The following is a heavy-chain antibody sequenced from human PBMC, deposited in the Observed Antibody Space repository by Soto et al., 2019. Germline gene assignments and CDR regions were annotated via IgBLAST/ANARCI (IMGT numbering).Heavy chain of an antibody. V-gene: IGHV3-43*02. J-gene: IGHJ4*02. CDR2: ISGDGGST. D-gene: IGHD5-12*01. Sequence: GESLKISCAASGFTFDDYAMHWVRQAPGKGLEWVSLISGDGGSTYYADSVKGRFTISRDNSKNSLYLQMNSLRTEDTALYYCAKVGWYSGYDDLDYWGQGTLVTVSS. CDR3: AKVGWYSGYDDLDY. CDR1: GFTFDDYA.